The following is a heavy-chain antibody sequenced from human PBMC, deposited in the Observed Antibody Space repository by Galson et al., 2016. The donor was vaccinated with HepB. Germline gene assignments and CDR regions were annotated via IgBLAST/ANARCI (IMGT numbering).Heavy chain of an antibody. CDR1: GGSFSGYY. CDR3: ARRDGYNWGGFDY. J-gene: IGHJ4*02. D-gene: IGHD5-24*01. CDR2: INQSGDT. V-gene: IGHV4-34*01. Sequence: SETLSLTCAVSGGSFSGYYWNWIRQPPGKGLEWIGGINQSGDTNYNPSLKSRVSISVDTSKKQFSLELSSVTAADTAIYYCARRDGYNWGGFDYWGQGTQVAVSS.